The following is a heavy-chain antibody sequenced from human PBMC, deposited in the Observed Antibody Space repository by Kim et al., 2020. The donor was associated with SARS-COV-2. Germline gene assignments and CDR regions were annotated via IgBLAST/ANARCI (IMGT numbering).Heavy chain of an antibody. CDR3: VRDGYSGYDRAFDI. CDR1: GFTFSSYG. Sequence: GGSLRLSCAASGFTFSSYGMSWVRQAPGKGLEWVANIKEDGSEKYYVDSVKGRFTISRDNAKNSVYLQMNSLRAEDTAVYYCVRDGYSGYDRAFDIWGQGTMVTVSS. D-gene: IGHD5-12*01. CDR2: IKEDGSEK. V-gene: IGHV3-7*01. J-gene: IGHJ3*02.